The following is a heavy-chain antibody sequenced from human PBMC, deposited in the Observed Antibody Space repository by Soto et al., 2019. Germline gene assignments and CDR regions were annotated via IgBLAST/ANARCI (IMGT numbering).Heavy chain of an antibody. CDR1: GGSVSSGSYY. D-gene: IGHD1-20*01. Sequence: PSETLSLTCTVSGGSVSSGSYYWSWIRQPPGKGLEWIGYIYYSGSTNYNPSLKSRVTISVDTSKNQFSLKLSSVTAADTAVYYCARARYNWNYCDYCGQGTLVTVSS. CDR3: ARARYNWNYCDY. V-gene: IGHV4-61*01. J-gene: IGHJ4*02. CDR2: IYYSGST.